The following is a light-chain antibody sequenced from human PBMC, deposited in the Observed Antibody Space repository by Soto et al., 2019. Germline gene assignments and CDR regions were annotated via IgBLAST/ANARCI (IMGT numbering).Light chain of an antibody. CDR1: QGIRSF. Sequence: DIQLTQSPSFLSASIGDRVTITCRASQGIRSFLAWYQQKPGKATNLLISGASILRAGVPSRFSGSGFGTEFTLTIISLQPDDFATYYCQHLNTYPLTFGGGTKVDIK. CDR3: QHLNTYPLT. CDR2: GAS. V-gene: IGKV1-9*01. J-gene: IGKJ4*01.